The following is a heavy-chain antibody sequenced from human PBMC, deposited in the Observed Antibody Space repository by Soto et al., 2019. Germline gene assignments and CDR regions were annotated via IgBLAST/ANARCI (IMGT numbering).Heavy chain of an antibody. CDR2: ISGSGGST. CDR3: AKAQSIYCGWGSLFHY. CDR1: GFTFSSYA. Sequence: EVQLLESGGGLVQPGGSLRLSCAASGFTFSSYAMSWVRQAPGKGLEWVSAISGSGGSTYYADSVKGRFTISRDNSKNPLYLKINSLRAEDTPVFYWAKAQSIYCGWGSLFHYGAQGPLVPVPS. J-gene: IGHJ4*02. D-gene: IGHD3-10*01. V-gene: IGHV3-23*01.